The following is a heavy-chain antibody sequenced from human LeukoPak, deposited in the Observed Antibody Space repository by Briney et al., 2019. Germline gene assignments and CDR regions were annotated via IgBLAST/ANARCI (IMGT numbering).Heavy chain of an antibody. CDR2: ISAYNGNT. V-gene: IGHV1-18*04. Sequence: ASVKVSCKASGYTFTSYYMHWVRQAPGQGLEWMGWISAYNGNTNYAQKFQGRVTITADESTSTAYMELSSLRSEDTAVYYCARGYYYGSGSYSCFDYWGQGTLVTVSS. CDR1: GYTFTSYY. CDR3: ARGYYYGSGSYSCFDY. D-gene: IGHD3-10*01. J-gene: IGHJ4*02.